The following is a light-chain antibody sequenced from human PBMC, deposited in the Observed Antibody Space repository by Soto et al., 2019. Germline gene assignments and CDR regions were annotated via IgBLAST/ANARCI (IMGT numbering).Light chain of an antibody. CDR2: SAS. V-gene: IGKV1-9*01. J-gene: IGKJ4*01. CDR3: QQLSRYPLT. Sequence: DIQMTQSPSSLSASVGDRITITCRASHSIDNYLSWYQLKPGKAPDLLIYSASTLQSGVPSRFSGSGSETEFSLTIRALQPEDFATYYCQQLSRYPLTFGGGTKVDIK. CDR1: HSIDNY.